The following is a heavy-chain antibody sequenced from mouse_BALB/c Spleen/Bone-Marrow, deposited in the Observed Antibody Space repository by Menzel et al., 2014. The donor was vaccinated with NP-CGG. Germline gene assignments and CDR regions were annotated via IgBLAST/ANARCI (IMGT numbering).Heavy chain of an antibody. V-gene: IGHV5-9-3*01. D-gene: IGHD2-4*01. CDR3: ARHGITRLLDY. Sequence: EVHLVESGGGLVKPGGSLELSCAASGFTFSSYAMSWVRQTPEKRLEWVATISSGCSYTYYPDSVKGRFTISRDNAKNTLYLQMSSLRSEDTAMYYCARHGITRLLDYWGQGTTLTVSS. J-gene: IGHJ2*01. CDR2: ISSGCSYT. CDR1: GFTFSSYA.